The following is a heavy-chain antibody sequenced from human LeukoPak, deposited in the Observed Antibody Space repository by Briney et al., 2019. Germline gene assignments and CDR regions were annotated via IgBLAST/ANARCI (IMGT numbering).Heavy chain of an antibody. CDR3: ARGAQPGIAVAGTNNWFDP. Sequence: ASVKVSCKASGYTFTGYYMHWVRQAPGQGLEWMGWINPNSGGTNYAQKFQGRVTMTRDTSISTAYMELSRLRSDDTAVYYCARGAQPGIAVAGTNNWFDPWGQGTLVTVSS. J-gene: IGHJ5*02. CDR2: INPNSGGT. V-gene: IGHV1-2*02. D-gene: IGHD6-19*01. CDR1: GYTFTGYY.